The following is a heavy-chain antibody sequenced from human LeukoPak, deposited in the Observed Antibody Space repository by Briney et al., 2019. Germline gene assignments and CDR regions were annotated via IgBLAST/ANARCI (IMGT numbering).Heavy chain of an antibody. D-gene: IGHD5-18*01. CDR3: ARGKTAMVTAFDI. CDR1: GGSISSYY. J-gene: IGHJ3*02. CDR2: IYYSGST. Sequence: SETLSLTCTVSGGSISSYYWSWIRQPPGKGLEWIGYIYYSGSTNYNPSLKSRVTISVDTSKNQFSLKLSSVTAADTAAYYCARGKTAMVTAFDIWGQGTMVTVSS. V-gene: IGHV4-59*01.